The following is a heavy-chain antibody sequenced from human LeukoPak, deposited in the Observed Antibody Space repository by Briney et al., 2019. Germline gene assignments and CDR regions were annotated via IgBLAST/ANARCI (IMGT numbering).Heavy chain of an antibody. V-gene: IGHV3-23*01. CDR3: ARRPYSGTYHVDY. J-gene: IGHJ4*02. CDR1: GFTFSSYD. Sequence: GGSLRLSCAASGFTFSSYDMSWVRQAPGKGLEWVSAISGSGGSTYYADSVKGRFTISRDNSKNTLYLQMGSLRADDMAVYYCARRPYSGTYHVDYWGQGTLVTVSS. CDR2: ISGSGGST. D-gene: IGHD1-26*01.